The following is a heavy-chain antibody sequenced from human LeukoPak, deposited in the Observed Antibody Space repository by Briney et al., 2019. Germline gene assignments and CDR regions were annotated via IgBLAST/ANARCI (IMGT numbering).Heavy chain of an antibody. V-gene: IGHV4-4*07. CDR3: ARESSSGWYGRGSFDP. D-gene: IGHD6-19*01. CDR1: GGSISSYY. Sequence: SETLSLTCTVSGGSISSYYWSWIRQPAGKGLEWIGRIYTSGSTNYNPSLKSRVTMSVDTSKNQFSLKLSSVTAADTAVYYCARESSSGWYGRGSFDPWGQGILVAVSS. J-gene: IGHJ5*02. CDR2: IYTSGST.